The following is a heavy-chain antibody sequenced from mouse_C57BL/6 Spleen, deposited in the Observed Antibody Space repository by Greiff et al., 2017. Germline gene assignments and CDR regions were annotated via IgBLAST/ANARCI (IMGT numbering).Heavy chain of an antibody. CDR1: GFTFSDYY. Sequence: DVQLQESGGGLVQPGGSLKLSCAASGFTFSDYYMYWVRQTPEKRLEWVAYISNGGGSTYYPDTVKGRFTISRDNAKNTLYLQMSRLKSEDTAMYYCARHSSGMFAYWGQGTLVTVSA. J-gene: IGHJ3*01. V-gene: IGHV5-12*01. D-gene: IGHD3-2*02. CDR2: ISNGGGST. CDR3: ARHSSGMFAY.